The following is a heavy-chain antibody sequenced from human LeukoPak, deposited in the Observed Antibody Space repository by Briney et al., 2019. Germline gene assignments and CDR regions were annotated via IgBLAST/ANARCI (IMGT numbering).Heavy chain of an antibody. CDR3: AKGMVTMVRGVIIRGEGFEHY. V-gene: IGHV3-30*18. Sequence: GWSLRLSCAASGFTFSSYGMHWVRQAPGKGLEWVAVISYDGSNKYYADSVKGRFTISRDNSKNTLYLQMNSLRAEDTAVYYCAKGMVTMVRGVIIRGEGFEHYWGQGTLVTVSS. CDR2: ISYDGSNK. J-gene: IGHJ4*02. D-gene: IGHD3-10*01. CDR1: GFTFSSYG.